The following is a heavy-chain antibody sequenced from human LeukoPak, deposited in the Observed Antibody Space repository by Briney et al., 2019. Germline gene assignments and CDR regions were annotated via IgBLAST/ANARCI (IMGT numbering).Heavy chain of an antibody. CDR3: AKDKGDVTALRFLEWSLAL. J-gene: IGHJ4*02. V-gene: IGHV3-7*01. CDR2: IHPEGNEK. CDR1: GFTFSKFW. D-gene: IGHD3-3*01. Sequence: PGGSLRLSCAVSGFTFSKFWMSWVRQAPGRGLEWVANIHPEGNEKYHVESVKGRFTISRDNSKNTLYLQMNSLRAEDTAVYYCAKDKGDVTALRFLEWSLALWGQGTLVTVSS.